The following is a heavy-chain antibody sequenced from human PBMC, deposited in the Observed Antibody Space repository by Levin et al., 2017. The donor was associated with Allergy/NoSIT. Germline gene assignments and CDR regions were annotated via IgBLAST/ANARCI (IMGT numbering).Heavy chain of an antibody. CDR1: GFTFDDYA. D-gene: IGHD3-22*01. V-gene: IGHV3-9*01. CDR3: AKLAPSSSGYYYQAGDYGMDV. CDR2: ISWNSGSI. Sequence: GGSLRLSCAASGFTFDDYAMHWVRQAPGKGLEWVSGISWNSGSIGYADSVKGRFTISRDNAKNSLYLQMNSLRAEDTALYYCAKLAPSSSGYYYQAGDYGMDVWGQGTTVTVSS. J-gene: IGHJ6*02.